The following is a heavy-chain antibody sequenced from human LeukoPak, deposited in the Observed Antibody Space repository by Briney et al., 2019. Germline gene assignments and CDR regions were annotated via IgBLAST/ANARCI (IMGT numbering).Heavy chain of an antibody. CDR2: INPNSGGT. CDR1: GYTFTGYY. D-gene: IGHD4-23*01. CDR3: ARDRGYGGNLGY. V-gene: IGHV1-2*02. Sequence: ASVKASCKASGYTFTGYYMHWVRQAPGQGLEWMGWINPNSGGTNYAQKFQGRVTMTRDTSISTAYMELSRLRSDDTAVYYCARDRGYGGNLGYWGQGTLVTVSS. J-gene: IGHJ4*02.